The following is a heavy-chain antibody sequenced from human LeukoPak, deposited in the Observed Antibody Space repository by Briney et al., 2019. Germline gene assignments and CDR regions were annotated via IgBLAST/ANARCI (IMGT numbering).Heavy chain of an antibody. CDR2: IIPIFGTA. J-gene: IGHJ4*02. Sequence: ASVKVSCKASGGTFSSYAISWVRQAPGQGLEWMGGIIPIFGTANYAQKFQGGVTITADESTSTAYMELSSLRSEDTAVYYCASQKFLEWLLLDYWGQGTLVTVSS. D-gene: IGHD3-3*01. CDR3: ASQKFLEWLLLDY. V-gene: IGHV1-69*01. CDR1: GGTFSSYA.